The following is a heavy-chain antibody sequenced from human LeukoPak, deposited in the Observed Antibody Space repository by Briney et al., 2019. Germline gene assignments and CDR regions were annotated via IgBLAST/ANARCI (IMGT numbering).Heavy chain of an antibody. Sequence: PGGSLRLSCAASGFTFSSYAMHWVRQAPGKGLEYVSSITSNGDSTYYANSVKGRFTISRDNSKNTLYLQMNSLRAEDTAVYYCAKGDTTWELPHDCWGQGTLVIVSS. V-gene: IGHV3-64*01. J-gene: IGHJ4*02. CDR1: GFTFSSYA. CDR3: AKGDTTWELPHDC. CDR2: ITSNGDST. D-gene: IGHD1-26*01.